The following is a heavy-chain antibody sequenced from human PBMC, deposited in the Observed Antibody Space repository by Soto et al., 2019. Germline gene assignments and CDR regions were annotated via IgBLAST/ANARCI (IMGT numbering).Heavy chain of an antibody. Sequence: QVQLVQSGAEVKKPGASVKVSCKASGYSFTSFAVHWVRQAPGRRLEWMGWINAANGDTKYSQNFQGRVTITRDPSATTAYMALSSLRSEDTAVYFCARSRAPYYAFWRAPAPRYSNYHMDVWGQGTTVTVAS. CDR2: INAANGDT. J-gene: IGHJ6*02. V-gene: IGHV1-3*01. CDR3: ARSRAPYYAFWRAPAPRYSNYHMDV. D-gene: IGHD3-3*01. CDR1: GYSFTSFA.